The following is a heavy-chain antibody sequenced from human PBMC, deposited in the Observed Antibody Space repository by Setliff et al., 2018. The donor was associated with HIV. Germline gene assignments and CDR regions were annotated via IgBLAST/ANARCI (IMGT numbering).Heavy chain of an antibody. D-gene: IGHD5-12*01. V-gene: IGHV1-46*01. CDR1: GDIFTSYY. J-gene: IGHJ6*03. CDR2: INPSGGNT. Sequence: ASVKVSCKASGDIFTSYYMHWVRQAPGQGPEWMGVINPSGGNTNYAQKLQGRVTMTTDTSTSTAYMELRSLRSDDTAVYYCARELYVDIVATIDPLGDDYYYYYYMDVWGKGTTVTVSS. CDR3: ARELYVDIVATIDPLGDDYYYYYYMDV.